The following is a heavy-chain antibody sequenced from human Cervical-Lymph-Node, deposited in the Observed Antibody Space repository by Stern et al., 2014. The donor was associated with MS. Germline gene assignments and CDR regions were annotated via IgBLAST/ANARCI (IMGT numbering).Heavy chain of an antibody. D-gene: IGHD3-10*01. CDR2: IWYDGSNQ. CDR1: GFSFSSYG. V-gene: IGHV3-33*01. CDR3: ARETRGASGRFDY. Sequence: QMQLVQSEGGVVQPGRSLRLSCAASGFSFSSYGMHWVRQAPGKGLEWVALIWYDGSNQYYADSVKGRFTISRDNSKNTLYLQMNSLRAEDTAVYYCARETRGASGRFDYWGQGTLVTVSS. J-gene: IGHJ4*02.